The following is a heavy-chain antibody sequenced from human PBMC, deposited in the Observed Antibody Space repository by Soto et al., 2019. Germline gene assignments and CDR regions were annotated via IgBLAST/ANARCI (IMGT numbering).Heavy chain of an antibody. V-gene: IGHV4-34*01. CDR3: ARGLFAVAGLYHYYYYGMDV. CDR1: GGSFSGYY. Sequence: PSETLSLTCAVYGGSFSGYYWSWIRQPPGKGLEWIGEITHRGSTNYNPSLKSRVTISVDTSKNQFSLKLSSVTAADTAVYYCARGLFAVAGLYHYYYYGMDVCGPWTTVTVSS. D-gene: IGHD6-19*01. J-gene: IGHJ6*02. CDR2: ITHRGST.